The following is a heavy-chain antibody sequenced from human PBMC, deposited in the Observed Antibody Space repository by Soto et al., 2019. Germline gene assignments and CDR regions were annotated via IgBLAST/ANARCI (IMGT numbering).Heavy chain of an antibody. CDR3: PRVGYYYHRRVFNHGYFAL. J-gene: IGHJ2*01. V-gene: IGHV4-59*01. D-gene: IGHD3-22*01. CDR2: IYYSGST. Sequence: QVQLQESGPGLVKPSETLSLTCTVSGGSISSYYWSWIRQPPGKGLEWIGYIYYSGSTNYNPSLNRRFTIPLYPSPYHFSLMLISLTAAFTAVSFCPRVGYYYHRRVFNHGYFALCCRVTLVTLSS. CDR1: GGSISSYY.